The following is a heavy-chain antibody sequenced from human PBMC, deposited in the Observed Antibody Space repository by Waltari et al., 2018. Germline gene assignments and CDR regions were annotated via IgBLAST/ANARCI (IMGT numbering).Heavy chain of an antibody. CDR2: IYTRGST. CDR3: ARDSSSWYPNWFDP. J-gene: IGHJ5*02. D-gene: IGHD6-13*01. V-gene: IGHV4-4*07. Sequence: QVQLQESGPGLVKPSETLSLTCTVSVGSISSYYWRWIRQPAGKGLEWIGRIYTRGSTNYNAARKSRVTRSVDTSKNQFSLKLSSGTAADTAVDYCARDSSSWYPNWFDPWGQGTLVTVSS. CDR1: VGSISSYY.